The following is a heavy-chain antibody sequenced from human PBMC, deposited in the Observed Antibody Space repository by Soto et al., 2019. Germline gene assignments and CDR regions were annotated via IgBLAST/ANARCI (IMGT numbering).Heavy chain of an antibody. D-gene: IGHD3-3*01. J-gene: IGHJ4*02. Sequence: QVQLQESGPGLVKPSQTLSLTCTVSGGSISSGGYYWSWIRQHPGKGLEWIGYIYYSGSTYYNPSLQSRVTISVDTSKNQFSLKLSSVTAADTAVYYCARSQTYDFWSGYYNAAPLDYWGQGTLVTVSS. CDR3: ARSQTYDFWSGYYNAAPLDY. V-gene: IGHV4-31*03. CDR1: GGSISSGGYY. CDR2: IYYSGST.